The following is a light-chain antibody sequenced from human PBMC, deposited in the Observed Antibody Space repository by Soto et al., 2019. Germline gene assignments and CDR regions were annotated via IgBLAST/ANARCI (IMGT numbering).Light chain of an antibody. V-gene: IGLV1-40*01. CDR1: SSNIGAGYD. Sequence: QSVLTQPPSVSGAPGQRVAISCAGSSSNIGAGYDLHWYQHLPGTAPKLLIYDDNNRPSGVPDRFSGSRSGTSASLAITGLQAADEADYYCQSFDRALSAYVFGTGTKVTV. CDR2: DDN. J-gene: IGLJ1*01. CDR3: QSFDRALSAYV.